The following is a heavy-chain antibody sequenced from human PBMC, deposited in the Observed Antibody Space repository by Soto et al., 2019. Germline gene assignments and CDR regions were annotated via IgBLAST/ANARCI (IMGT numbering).Heavy chain of an antibody. J-gene: IGHJ5*02. Sequence: GGSLRLSCAASGFTFNTYVMHWVRQAPGKGLDWVAVISYDGSNKFYADSVKGRFTISRDNSRYTLYLQMISLRPEDTAVYYCAREITGGFDPWGQGTLVTVSS. CDR2: ISYDGSNK. V-gene: IGHV3-30*03. CDR1: GFTFNTYV. CDR3: AREITGGFDP. D-gene: IGHD1-20*01.